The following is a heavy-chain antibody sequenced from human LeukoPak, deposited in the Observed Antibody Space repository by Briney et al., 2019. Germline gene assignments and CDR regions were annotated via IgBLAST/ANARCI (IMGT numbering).Heavy chain of an antibody. J-gene: IGHJ4*02. CDR3: AREVRGVINSFDY. V-gene: IGHV4-34*01. D-gene: IGHD3-10*01. CDR1: GGSFSGYY. Sequence: SETLSLTCAVYGGSFSGYYWSWIRQPPGKGLEWIGEINHSGSTNYNPSLKSRVTISADTSKNQFSLKLSSVTAADTAVYYRAREVRGVINSFDYWGQGTLVTVSS. CDR2: INHSGST.